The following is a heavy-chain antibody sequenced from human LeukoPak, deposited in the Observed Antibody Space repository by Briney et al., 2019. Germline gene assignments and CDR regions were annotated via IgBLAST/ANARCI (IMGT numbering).Heavy chain of an antibody. J-gene: IGHJ4*02. CDR2: ISYDGSNK. Sequence: GRSLRLSCVASGFTFSNYGMHWVRQAPGKGLEWVAVISYDGSNKYYGDSVKGRFTISRDNSKNTLFLQMDSLKVDDTALYYCAKDRQWLVVGPDGNWGQGTLVTVSA. CDR1: GFTFSNYG. CDR3: AKDRQWLVVGPDGN. V-gene: IGHV3-30*18. D-gene: IGHD6-19*01.